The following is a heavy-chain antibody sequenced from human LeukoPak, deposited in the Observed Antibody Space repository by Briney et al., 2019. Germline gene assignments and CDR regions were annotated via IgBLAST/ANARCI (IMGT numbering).Heavy chain of an antibody. J-gene: IGHJ5*02. CDR3: ARSRRGWFDP. Sequence: SETLSLTCAVYGGSFSGYYWSWIRQPPGKGLEWIGEINHSGSTSYNPSLKSRVTISVDTSKNQFSLKLSSVTAADTAVYYCARSRRGWFDPWGQETLVTVSS. CDR1: GGSFSGYY. CDR2: INHSGST. V-gene: IGHV4-34*01.